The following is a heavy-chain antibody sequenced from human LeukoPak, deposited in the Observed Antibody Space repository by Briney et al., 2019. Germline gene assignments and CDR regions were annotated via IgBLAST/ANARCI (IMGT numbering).Heavy chain of an antibody. CDR2: IKQDGSVT. D-gene: IGHD1-14*01. CDR1: GFTFSTYW. V-gene: IGHV3-7*01. CDR3: VRDHLPGGERAFNY. J-gene: IGHJ4*02. Sequence: GGSLRLSCAASGFTFSTYWMSWVRQAPGKGLEWVANIKQDGSVTYYVDSVKGRFIISRDNAKNSLYLQMNSLTAEDTPVYDCVRDHLPGGERAFNYWVQGTLVTVSS.